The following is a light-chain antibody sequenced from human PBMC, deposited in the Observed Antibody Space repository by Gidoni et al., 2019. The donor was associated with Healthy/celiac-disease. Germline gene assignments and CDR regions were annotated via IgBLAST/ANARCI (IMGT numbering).Light chain of an antibody. CDR3: QQYNNWPMST. CDR1: QSVSSN. J-gene: IGKJ2*01. V-gene: IGKV3-15*01. Sequence: PPATLAVSPGDRATLTCRASQSVSSNLAGYQQKPGQAPKLLIYDAATRATGVPARFSGSGSGTEFTLTISSLQSEDFAVYYCQQYNNWPMSTFXHXTKVEIK. CDR2: DAA.